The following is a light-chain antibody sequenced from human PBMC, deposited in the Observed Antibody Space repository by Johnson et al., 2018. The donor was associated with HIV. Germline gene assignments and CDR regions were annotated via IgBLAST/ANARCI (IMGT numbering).Light chain of an antibody. CDR1: SSNIGNNY. Sequence: QSVLTQPPSVSAAPGQKVTISCSGSSSNIGNNYVSWYQQLPGTAPKLLIYDNNKRPSGIPDRFSGAKSGTSATLGLTGLKTGDEADYYCGTWDSSLSAGEVFGTGTKVTVL. J-gene: IGLJ1*01. CDR3: GTWDSSLSAGEV. V-gene: IGLV1-51*01. CDR2: DNN.